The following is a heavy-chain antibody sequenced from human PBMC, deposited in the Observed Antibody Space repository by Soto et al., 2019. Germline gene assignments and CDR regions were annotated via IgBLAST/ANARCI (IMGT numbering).Heavy chain of an antibody. CDR2: ISSNGGST. CDR1: GFTFSSYG. Sequence: VGALRLSCAASGFTFSSYGMHWVRQAPGKGLEYVSAISSNGGSTYYANSVKGRFTISRDNSKNTVYLQMGSLRAEDMAVYYCAADAFDIWGQGTMVTVSS. CDR3: AADAFDI. V-gene: IGHV3-64*01. J-gene: IGHJ3*02.